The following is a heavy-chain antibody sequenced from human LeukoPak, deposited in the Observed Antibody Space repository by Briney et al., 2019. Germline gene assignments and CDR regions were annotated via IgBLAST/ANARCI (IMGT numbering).Heavy chain of an antibody. V-gene: IGHV3-30*04. Sequence: GGSLRLSCAASGFTFSSYAMHWVRQAPGKGLEWVAVISYDGSNKYYADSVKGRFTISRDNSKNTLYLQMNSLRAEDTAVYYCARAGNTRFDYWGQGTLVTVSS. CDR3: ARAGNTRFDY. D-gene: IGHD2/OR15-2a*01. J-gene: IGHJ4*02. CDR2: ISYDGSNK. CDR1: GFTFSSYA.